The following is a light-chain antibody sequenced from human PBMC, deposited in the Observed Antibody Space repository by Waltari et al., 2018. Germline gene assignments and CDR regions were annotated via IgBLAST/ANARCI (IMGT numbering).Light chain of an antibody. CDR3: QHHDDWPPT. CDR1: RGVGTF. Sequence: EIVMTQSPATLSVFPGERATLSCRASRGVGTFLFWYQQKPGQAPRLLIYAATIRVTGVPRRFSGSWAGTEFNLTISSVQAEDFAYYYCQHHDDWPPTFGGVTKVDI. V-gene: IGKV3-15*01. CDR2: AAT. J-gene: IGKJ4*01.